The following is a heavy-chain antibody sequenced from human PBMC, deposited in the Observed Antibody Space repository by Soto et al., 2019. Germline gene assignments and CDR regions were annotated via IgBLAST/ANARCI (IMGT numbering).Heavy chain of an antibody. CDR3: TRAVPSSTSLGLLVP. Sequence: QVQLVQSGAEVKTPGGSVKVSCKASGYTFISYYIHWVRQAPGQGLEWMGVINPRGDVTTCTEKFQGRVTMTSDTPTSTVYLELNSLRSEDTAIYYCTRAVPSSTSLGLLVPWGQGTLVTVSS. J-gene: IGHJ5*02. V-gene: IGHV1-46*01. CDR1: GYTFISYY. CDR2: INPRGDVT. D-gene: IGHD2-2*01.